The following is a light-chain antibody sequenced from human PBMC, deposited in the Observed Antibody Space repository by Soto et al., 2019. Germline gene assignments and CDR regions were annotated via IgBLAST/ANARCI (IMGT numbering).Light chain of an antibody. Sequence: DIGLTQSPHILSLSPGERATLSCRASQSVGSSFFAWYQQKHCQAPRLLTYGASSRATGIPNRFSRSGSWTDVTLTISRLEPEALAMYYSQHSAGSPYSFGQGTKLEIK. CDR3: QHSAGSPYS. CDR2: GAS. J-gene: IGKJ2*01. V-gene: IGKV3-20*01. CDR1: QSVGSSF.